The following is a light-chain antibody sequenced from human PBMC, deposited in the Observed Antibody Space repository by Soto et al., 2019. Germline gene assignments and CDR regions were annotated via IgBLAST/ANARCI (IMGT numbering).Light chain of an antibody. V-gene: IGLV4-69*01. J-gene: IGLJ2*01. CDR3: QTWGTAYVL. CDR1: SGHRSYA. CDR2: VNSDGSH. Sequence: QSVLTQSPSASASLGASVKLTCTLSSGHRSYAIAWHQQQPEKGPRYLLKVNSDGSHSKGDGIPDRFSGSSSGAERYFTISSLQSEDEADYYCQTWGTAYVLFGGGTKLTVL.